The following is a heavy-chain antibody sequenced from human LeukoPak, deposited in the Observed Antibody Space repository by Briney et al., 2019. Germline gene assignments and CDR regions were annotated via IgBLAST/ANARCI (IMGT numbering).Heavy chain of an antibody. Sequence: GGSLRLSCAASGFTFSSYSMNWVRQAPGKGLEWVSYISSSSSTIYYADSVKGRFTISRDNAKNSLYLQMNSLRAEDTALYYCAKDSSGYWRDSYVDYWGQGTLVTVSS. V-gene: IGHV3-48*01. J-gene: IGHJ4*02. D-gene: IGHD3-22*01. CDR3: AKDSSGYWRDSYVDY. CDR2: ISSSSSTI. CDR1: GFTFSSYS.